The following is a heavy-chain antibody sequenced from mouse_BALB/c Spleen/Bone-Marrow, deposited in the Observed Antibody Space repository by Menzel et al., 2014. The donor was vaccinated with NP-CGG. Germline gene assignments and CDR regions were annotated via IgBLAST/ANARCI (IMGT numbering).Heavy chain of an antibody. Sequence: QVQLKQSGPELVRPGVSVKLSCKGPGYTFTAYAMHWVKRSHAKSLEWIGLVSTYSGNTHYNQNFKGKATMTVDKSSSTAYMELARLTSEDSAIYYCARNFYGSSYFDYWGQGTTLTVSS. D-gene: IGHD1-1*01. J-gene: IGHJ2*01. CDR2: VSTYSGNT. CDR3: ARNFYGSSYFDY. CDR1: GYTFTAYA. V-gene: IGHV1-67*01.